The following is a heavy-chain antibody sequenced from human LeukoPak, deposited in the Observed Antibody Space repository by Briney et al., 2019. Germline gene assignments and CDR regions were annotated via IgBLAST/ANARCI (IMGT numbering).Heavy chain of an antibody. V-gene: IGHV3-21*01. J-gene: IGHJ4*02. CDR3: ARDGGRGYAVDY. CDR1: GFTFSSYS. D-gene: IGHD5-12*01. CDR2: ISSSSSYI. Sequence: GGSLRLSCAASGFTFSSYSMNWVRQAPGKGLEWVSSISSSSSYIYYADSVEGRFTISRDNAKNSLYLQMNSLRAEDTAVYYCARDGGRGYAVDYWGQGTLVTVSS.